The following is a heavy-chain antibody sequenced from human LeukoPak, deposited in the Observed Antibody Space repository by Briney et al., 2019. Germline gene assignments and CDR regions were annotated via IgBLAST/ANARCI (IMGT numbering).Heavy chain of an antibody. Sequence: PGGSLRLSCEASGFTLSSYWMHWVRQVPGKGLVWVSRINSDGTSTTYADSVKGRFTVSRDNAKNTLSLQMNSLGAEDTAVYYCARTLARASSSGSYYGAFDIWGQGTMVTVSS. J-gene: IGHJ3*02. CDR3: ARTLARASSSGSYYGAFDI. D-gene: IGHD1-26*01. CDR1: GFTLSSYW. CDR2: INSDGTST. V-gene: IGHV3-74*01.